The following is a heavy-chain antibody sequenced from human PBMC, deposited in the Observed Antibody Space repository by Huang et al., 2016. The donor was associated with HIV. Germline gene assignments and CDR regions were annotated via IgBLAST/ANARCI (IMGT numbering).Heavy chain of an antibody. CDR1: GYTFTSYD. CDR3: ARGLYYYDSSGYTHDAFDI. J-gene: IGHJ3*02. V-gene: IGHV1-8*01. D-gene: IGHD3-22*01. Sequence: QVQLVQSGAEVKKPGASVKVSCKASGYTFTSYDINWVRQATGQGLEWMGWMNHNSGNTGYAQKFQGRVTMTRNTSISTAYMELSSLRSEDTAVYYCARGLYYYDSSGYTHDAFDIWGQGTMVTVSS. CDR2: MNHNSGNT.